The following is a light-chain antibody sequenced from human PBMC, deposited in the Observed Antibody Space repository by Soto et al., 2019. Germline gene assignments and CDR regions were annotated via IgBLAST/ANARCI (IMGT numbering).Light chain of an antibody. CDR2: NTS. V-gene: IGKV3-20*01. J-gene: IGKJ3*01. Sequence: EIVLTQSPGTLSLSPGEGATVSCRVSQSINSKSLVWYQRKFGQAPRLLIYNTSTRATGIPDRFSGSGSGTYFTLSISGLVPEYFAVYYCYHYGGSFIFGPVTKVDF. CDR3: YHYGGSFI. CDR1: QSINSKS.